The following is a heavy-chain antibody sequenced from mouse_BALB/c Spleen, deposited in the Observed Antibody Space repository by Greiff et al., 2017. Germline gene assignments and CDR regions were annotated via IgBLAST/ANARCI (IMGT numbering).Heavy chain of an antibody. Sequence: VQLQQPGAELVKPGASVKLSCKASGYTFTSYWMHWVKQRPGQGLEWIGEIDPSDSYTNYNQKFKGKATLTVDKSSSTAYMQLSSLTSEDSAVYYYARSIRYYYAMDYWGQGTSVTVSS. CDR1: GYTFTSYW. V-gene: IGHV1-69*02. J-gene: IGHJ4*01. CDR3: ARSIRYYYAMDY. CDR2: IDPSDSYT.